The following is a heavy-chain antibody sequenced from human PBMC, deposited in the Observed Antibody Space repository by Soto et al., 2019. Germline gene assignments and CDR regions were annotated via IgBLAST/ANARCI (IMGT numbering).Heavy chain of an antibody. D-gene: IGHD6-13*01. CDR1: GFTFSTYG. CDR2: IWSDGSNT. J-gene: IGHJ4*02. Sequence: QVQLVESGGGVVQPGTSLRLSCVASGFTFSTYGMHWVRQAPGKGLEWVAVIWSDGSNTYYGDTVKGRFTISRDDSKNTLYLQMNSLRAEDTSVYYCATSGSSWYELDKWGQGTLVTVSS. CDR3: ATSGSSWYELDK. V-gene: IGHV3-33*01.